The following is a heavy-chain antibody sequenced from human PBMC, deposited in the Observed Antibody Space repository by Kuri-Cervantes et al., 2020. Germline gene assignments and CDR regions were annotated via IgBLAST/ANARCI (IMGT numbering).Heavy chain of an antibody. J-gene: IGHJ3*02. CDR2: ISGSNKTL. D-gene: IGHD6-19*01. CDR3: VRDGRSVAPWAFDI. CDR1: GFNFRSYS. V-gene: IGHV3-48*01. Sequence: GGSLRLSCSASGFNFRSYSMNWVRQAPGKGLEWLSYISGSNKTLYYADSVRGRFTISRDNSKNTLSLQMNSLRPEDTALYYCVRDGRSVAPWAFDIWGQGTMVTVSS.